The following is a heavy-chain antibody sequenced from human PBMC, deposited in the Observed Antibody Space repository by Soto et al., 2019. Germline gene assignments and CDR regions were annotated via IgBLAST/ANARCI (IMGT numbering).Heavy chain of an antibody. V-gene: IGHV3-23*01. Sequence: GSLRLSCAASGFTFSSYAMSWVRQAPGKGLEWVSAISASGGATYYADPVKGRFTISRDNSKNTLYVQMNSLRAEDTAVYYCAKDLQGNWNPDYWGQGTLVTAPQ. J-gene: IGHJ4*02. CDR1: GFTFSSYA. D-gene: IGHD1-1*01. CDR3: AKDLQGNWNPDY. CDR2: ISASGGAT.